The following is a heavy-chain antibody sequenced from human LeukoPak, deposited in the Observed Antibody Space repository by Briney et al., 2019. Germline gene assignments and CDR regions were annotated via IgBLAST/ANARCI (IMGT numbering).Heavy chain of an antibody. CDR1: GFTFSTYR. D-gene: IGHD3-10*01. V-gene: IGHV3-74*01. J-gene: IGHJ4*02. Sequence: GGSLRLSCAASGFTFSTYRMHWVRQAPEKGLVWVSHISSDGSTTRYADSVKGRFTISRDNAKNTLYLQMNSLRAEDTAVYYCARGAYYSYDYWGQGTPVTVSS. CDR2: ISSDGSTT. CDR3: ARGAYYSYDY.